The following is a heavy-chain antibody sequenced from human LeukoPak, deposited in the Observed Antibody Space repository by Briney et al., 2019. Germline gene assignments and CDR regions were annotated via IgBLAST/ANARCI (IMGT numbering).Heavy chain of an antibody. D-gene: IGHD2-2*01. V-gene: IGHV1-8*01. CDR1: GYTFTSYD. Sequence: ASVKVSCKASGYTFTSYDINWVRQATGQGLESMGWMNPNSGNTGYAQKFQGRATMTRNTSISTAYMELSSLRSEDTAVYYCAREVFIMPYCSSTSCSVYYYYYMDVWGKGTTVTVSS. CDR3: AREVFIMPYCSSTSCSVYYYYYMDV. CDR2: MNPNSGNT. J-gene: IGHJ6*03.